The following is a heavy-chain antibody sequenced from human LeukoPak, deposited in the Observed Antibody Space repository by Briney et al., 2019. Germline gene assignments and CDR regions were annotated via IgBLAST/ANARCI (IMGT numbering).Heavy chain of an antibody. V-gene: IGHV3-7*01. CDR1: GFTFSSYW. J-gene: IGHJ3*02. Sequence: GGSLRLSCAASGFTFSSYWMSWVRQAPGKGLEWVANIKQDGSEKYYVDSVKGRFTISRDNAKNTLYLQMNSLRAEDTAVYYCARDFLAVAGNDAFDIWGQGTMVTVSS. D-gene: IGHD6-19*01. CDR3: ARDFLAVAGNDAFDI. CDR2: IKQDGSEK.